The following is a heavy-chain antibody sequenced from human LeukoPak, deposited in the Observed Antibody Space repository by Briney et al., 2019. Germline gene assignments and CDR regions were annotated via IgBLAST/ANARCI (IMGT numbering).Heavy chain of an antibody. J-gene: IGHJ5*02. CDR2: INHSGST. D-gene: IGHD4-11*01. CDR3: ARRLIDYTQRGFDP. CDR1: GGSFSGYY. Sequence: SETLSLTCAVYGGSFSGYYWSWLRQPPGKGLEGIGEINHSGSTNYNPSLKSRVTISVDTSKNQFSLKLSSVTAADTAVYYCARRLIDYTQRGFDPWGQGTLVTVSS. V-gene: IGHV4-34*01.